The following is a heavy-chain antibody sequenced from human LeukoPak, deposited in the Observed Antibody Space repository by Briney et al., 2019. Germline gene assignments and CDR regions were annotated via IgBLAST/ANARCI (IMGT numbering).Heavy chain of an antibody. CDR1: GGSFSGYY. CDR2: INHSGST. CDR3: ARGRRARWLLAGPEFDY. D-gene: IGHD5-24*01. Sequence: PSETLSLTCAVYGGSFSGYYWSWIRQPPGKGLEWIGEINHSGSTNYNPSLKSRVTISVDTSKNQFSLKLSSVTAADTAVYYCARGRRARWLLAGPEFDYWGQGTLVTVSS. J-gene: IGHJ4*02. V-gene: IGHV4-34*01.